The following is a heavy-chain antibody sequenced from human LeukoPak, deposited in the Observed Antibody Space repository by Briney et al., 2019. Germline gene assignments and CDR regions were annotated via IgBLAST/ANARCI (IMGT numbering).Heavy chain of an antibody. J-gene: IGHJ4*02. Sequence: GASVKVSCKASGYTFTGYYIHWVRQAPGRGLEWMGRINPNSGGTNYAQKFQGRVTMTRDTSINTAYMELSGLRSDDAAVYYCARTSGYSAYWGQGTLVTVSS. CDR3: ARTSGYSAY. V-gene: IGHV1-2*06. D-gene: IGHD3-22*01. CDR2: INPNSGGT. CDR1: GYTFTGYY.